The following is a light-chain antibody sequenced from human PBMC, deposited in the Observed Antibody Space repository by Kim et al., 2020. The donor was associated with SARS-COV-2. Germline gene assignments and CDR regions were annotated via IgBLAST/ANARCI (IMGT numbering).Light chain of an antibody. CDR1: QSILYSSSNKNY. V-gene: IGKV4-1*01. Sequence: RATINCKSSQSILYSSSNKNYLAWYQQRPRQPPKLLIYWSSTRESGVPDRFSGSGSGTDFTLTNSSLQAEDVAVYYCQKYFAFPYTFGQGTKLEI. CDR2: WSS. CDR3: QKYFAFPYT. J-gene: IGKJ2*01.